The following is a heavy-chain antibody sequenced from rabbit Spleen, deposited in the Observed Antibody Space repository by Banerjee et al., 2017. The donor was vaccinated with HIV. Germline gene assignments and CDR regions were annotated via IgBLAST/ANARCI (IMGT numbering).Heavy chain of an antibody. V-gene: IGHV1S45*01. CDR2: IYAGSTGTT. Sequence: QEQLVESGGGLVQPEGSLTLTCTASGFSFSPVNWIYWVRQAPGKGLEWIGTIYAGSTGTTDYARWAKGRFTISKTSSTMVTLQMTSLTAADTATYFCARNFDLWGPGTLVTVS. CDR3: ARNFDL. J-gene: IGHJ4*01. CDR1: GFSFSPVNW.